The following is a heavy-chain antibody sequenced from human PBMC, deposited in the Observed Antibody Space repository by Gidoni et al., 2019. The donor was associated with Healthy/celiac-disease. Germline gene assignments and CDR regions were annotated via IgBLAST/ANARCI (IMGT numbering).Heavy chain of an antibody. CDR3: ARGLPGFSSYCGGDCYYFDY. V-gene: IGHV1-46*01. J-gene: IGHJ4*02. CDR1: GYTFPSYY. Sequence: QVQLVQSGAEVKKPGASVKVSCKASGYTFPSYYMHWVRQAPGQGLEWMGIINPSGGSTSYAQKFQGRVTMTRDTSTSTVYMELSSLRSEDTAVYYCARGLPGFSSYCGGDCYYFDYWGQGTLVTVSS. CDR2: INPSGGST. D-gene: IGHD2-21*02.